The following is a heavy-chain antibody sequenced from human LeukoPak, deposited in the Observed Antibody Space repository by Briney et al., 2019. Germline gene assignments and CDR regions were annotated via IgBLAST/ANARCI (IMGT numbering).Heavy chain of an antibody. CDR1: SDSISSSSFY. CDR2: IYYSGTT. V-gene: IGHV4-39*01. D-gene: IGHD1-26*01. J-gene: IGHJ4*02. Sequence: SATLSLTCTVSSDSISSSSFYWGWIRQPPGRGLEWIGSIYYSGTTYYNPSLKSRVTISADTSKNQFFLKLSSVTAADTAVYYCAISETYFDPWGQGSLVTVSS. CDR3: AISETYFDP.